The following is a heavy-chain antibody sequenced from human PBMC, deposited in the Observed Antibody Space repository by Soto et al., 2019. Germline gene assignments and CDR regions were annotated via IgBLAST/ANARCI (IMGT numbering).Heavy chain of an antibody. CDR1: GFTFSSYA. V-gene: IGHV3-30-3*01. CDR2: ISYDGSNK. Sequence: PGGSLRLSCAASGFTFSSYAMHWVRQAPGKGLEWVAVISYDGSNKYYADSVKGRFTISRDNSKNTLYLQMNSLRAEDTAVYYCARDYYDSSGSISQGDYWGQGTLVTVSS. D-gene: IGHD3-22*01. CDR3: ARDYYDSSGSISQGDY. J-gene: IGHJ4*02.